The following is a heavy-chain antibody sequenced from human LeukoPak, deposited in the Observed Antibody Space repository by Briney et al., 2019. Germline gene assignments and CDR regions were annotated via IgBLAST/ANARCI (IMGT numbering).Heavy chain of an antibody. J-gene: IGHJ2*01. CDR2: INPSGGST. CDR1: GYIFTSYY. Sequence: ASVKVSCKASGYIFTSYYMHWVRQAPGQGLEWMGIINPSGGSTSYAQKFQGGVTMTRDTSTSTVYMELSSLKSEDTAVYYCARALNRYWYFDLWGRGTLVTVSS. D-gene: IGHD1-14*01. CDR3: ARALNRYWYFDL. V-gene: IGHV1-46*01.